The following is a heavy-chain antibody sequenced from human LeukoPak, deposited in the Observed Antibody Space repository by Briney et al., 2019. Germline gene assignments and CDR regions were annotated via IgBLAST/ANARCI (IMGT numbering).Heavy chain of an antibody. CDR3: AKLTRGFGELYVDY. CDR1: GFTFSSYA. D-gene: IGHD3-10*01. J-gene: IGHJ4*02. V-gene: IGHV3-23*01. CDR2: ISGSGGST. Sequence: GGSLRLSCAASGFTFSSYAMSWVRQAPGKGLEWVSAISGSGGSTYYADSVKGRFTIPRDNSKNTLYLQMNSLRAENTAVYYCAKLTRGFGELYVDYWGQGTLVTVSS.